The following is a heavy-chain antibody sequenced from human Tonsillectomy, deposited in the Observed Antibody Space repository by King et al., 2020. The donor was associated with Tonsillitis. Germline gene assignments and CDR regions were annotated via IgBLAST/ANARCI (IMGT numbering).Heavy chain of an antibody. CDR1: GGTFSSFA. J-gene: IGHJ3*02. CDR3: ARGGFGVAGSASFDI. D-gene: IGHD6-19*01. Sequence: QLVQSGAEVKKPGSSVKVSCKASGGTFSSFAISWVRQAPGQGLEWMGRIIPILGIANYAQKFQGRVTITADKSTSTAYMELSSLRSDDTAVYYCARGGFGVAGSASFDIWGQGTMVPVSS. CDR2: IIPILGIA. V-gene: IGHV1-69*09.